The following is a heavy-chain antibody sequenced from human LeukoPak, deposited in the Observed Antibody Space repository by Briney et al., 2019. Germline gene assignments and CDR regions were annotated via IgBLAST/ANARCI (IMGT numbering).Heavy chain of an antibody. CDR1: GGSISSGGYS. J-gene: IGHJ4*02. CDR3: ARAPYYYDSSGYYYDY. V-gene: IGHV4-30-4*07. Sequence: PSETLSLTCAVSGGSISSGGYSWSWIRQPPGKGLEWIGYIYYSGSTYYNPSLKSRVTISVDKSKNQFSLKLSSVTAADTAVYYCARAPYYYDSSGYYYDYWGQGTLVTVSS. CDR2: IYYSGST. D-gene: IGHD3-22*01.